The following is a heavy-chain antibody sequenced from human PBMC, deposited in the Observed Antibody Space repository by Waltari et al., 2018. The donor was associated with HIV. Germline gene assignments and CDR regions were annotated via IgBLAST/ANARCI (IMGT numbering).Heavy chain of an antibody. CDR2: IYSGGST. J-gene: IGHJ6*02. V-gene: IGHV3-66*01. D-gene: IGHD2-21*02. CDR1: GFTVSSNY. Sequence: EVQLVESGGGLVQPGGSLRLSCAASGFTVSSNYMSWVRQAPGEGLEWVSVIYSGGSTYYSDSVKGRFTISRDNSKNTLYLQMNSRRAEDTAVYYFASIAYCGGDCYPRGMDVWGQGTTVTVSS. CDR3: ASIAYCGGDCYPRGMDV.